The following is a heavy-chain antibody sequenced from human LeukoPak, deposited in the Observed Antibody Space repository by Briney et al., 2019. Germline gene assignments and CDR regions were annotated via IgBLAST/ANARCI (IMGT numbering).Heavy chain of an antibody. V-gene: IGHV3-30*18. Sequence: GGSLRLSCAASGFTFSRYGMHWVRQAPGKGMEWVALISYDGSNKYYADSVKGRFTISRDNSKNTLYLQMNSLRAEDTAVYYCAKDRRPMITFGGVIADWGQGTLVTVSS. CDR1: GFTFSRYG. CDR3: AKDRRPMITFGGVIAD. J-gene: IGHJ4*02. CDR2: ISYDGSNK. D-gene: IGHD3-16*02.